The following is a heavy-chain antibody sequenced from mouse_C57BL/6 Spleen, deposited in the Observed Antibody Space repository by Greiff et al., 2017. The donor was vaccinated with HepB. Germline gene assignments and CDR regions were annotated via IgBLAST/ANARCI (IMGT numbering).Heavy chain of an antibody. CDR3: TTVGGY. Sequence: EVQGVESGAELVRPGASVKLSCTASGFNIKDDYMHWVKQRPEQGLEWIGWIDPENGDTEYASKFQGKATITADTSSNTAYLQLSSLTSEDTAVYYCTTVGGYWGQGTTLTVSS. V-gene: IGHV14-4*01. CDR1: GFNIKDDY. J-gene: IGHJ2*01. CDR2: IDPENGDT.